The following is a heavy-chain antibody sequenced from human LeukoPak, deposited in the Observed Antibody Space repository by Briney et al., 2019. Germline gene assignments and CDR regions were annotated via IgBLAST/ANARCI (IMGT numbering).Heavy chain of an antibody. D-gene: IGHD4-17*01. CDR3: TFITYGDYVFDY. CDR2: IKSKTDGGTT. J-gene: IGHJ4*02. CDR1: GFTFSSYA. V-gene: IGHV3-15*01. Sequence: GGSLRLSCAASGFTFSSYAMSWVRQAPGKGLEWVGRIKSKTDGGTTDYAAPVKGRFTISRDDSKNTLYLQMNSLKTEDTAVYYCTFITYGDYVFDYWGQGTLVTVSS.